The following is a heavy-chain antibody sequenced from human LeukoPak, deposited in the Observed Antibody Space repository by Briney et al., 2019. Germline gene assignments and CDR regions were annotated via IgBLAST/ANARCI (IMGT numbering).Heavy chain of an antibody. CDR1: GYSISSGYY. J-gene: IGHJ5*02. D-gene: IGHD2-15*01. Sequence: RPSETLSLACAVSGYSISSGYYWGWIRQPPGKGLEWIGSIYHSGSTYYNPSLKGRVTISVDTSKNQFSLKLSSVTAADTAVYYCARHADIVVVVAANNWFDPWGQGTLVTVSS. V-gene: IGHV4-38-2*01. CDR2: IYHSGST. CDR3: ARHADIVVVVAANNWFDP.